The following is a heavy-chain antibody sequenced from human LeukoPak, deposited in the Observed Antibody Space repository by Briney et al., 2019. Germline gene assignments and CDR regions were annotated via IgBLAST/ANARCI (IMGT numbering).Heavy chain of an antibody. CDR3: ARELPFDL. V-gene: IGHV3-74*01. CDR1: GFTFSSYW. D-gene: IGHD2-21*01. CDR2: IKSDGSTI. J-gene: IGHJ2*01. Sequence: QPGGTLRLSCAASGFTFSSYWMHWVRQAPGKGLVWVSRIKSDGSTINYADSVKGRFTISRDNAKNTLYLQMNSLRAEDTAVYYCARELPFDLCGRGTLVTVSS.